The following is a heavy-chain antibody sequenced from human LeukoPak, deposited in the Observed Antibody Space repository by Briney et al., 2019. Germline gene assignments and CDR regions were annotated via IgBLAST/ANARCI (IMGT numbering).Heavy chain of an antibody. CDR2: MNPNSGYT. D-gene: IGHD6-19*01. CDR1: GYTFTTYD. J-gene: IGHJ4*02. CDR3: ARVAGSIDY. Sequence: GASVKVSCKASGYTFTTYDINWVRQATGPGLEWMGWMNPNSGYTGYAQKFQGRVTITRDTSISTAYMELSSLRSEDTAVYYCARVAGSIDYWGQGTLVTVSS. V-gene: IGHV1-8*03.